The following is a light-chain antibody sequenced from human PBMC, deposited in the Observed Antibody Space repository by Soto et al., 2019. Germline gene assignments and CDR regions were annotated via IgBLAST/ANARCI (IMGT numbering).Light chain of an antibody. V-gene: IGKV1-39*01. CDR2: AAS. J-gene: IGKJ1*01. CDR3: QQSYSTPRT. CDR1: QSISNS. Sequence: DIQMTQSPPSLSASVGDRVTITCRASQSISNSLNWYQQKPGKAPKVLIYAASSLQSGVPSRFSGSGYGTDFTLTISSLQPEDSATYYCQQSYSTPRTFGQGTKVEIK.